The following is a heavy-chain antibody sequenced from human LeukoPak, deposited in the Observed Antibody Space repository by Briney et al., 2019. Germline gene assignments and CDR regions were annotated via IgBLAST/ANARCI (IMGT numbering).Heavy chain of an antibody. CDR3: ASLTTADAFDI. D-gene: IGHD3-22*01. Sequence: SETLSLTCAVYGGSFSGYYCSWIRQPPGKGLEWMGYVYYSGSTNYNPSLKSRVTISVDTSKNQFSLKLSSVTAADTAVYYCASLTTADAFDIWGQGTMVTVSS. CDR2: VYYSGST. CDR1: GGSFSGYY. V-gene: IGHV4-59*01. J-gene: IGHJ3*02.